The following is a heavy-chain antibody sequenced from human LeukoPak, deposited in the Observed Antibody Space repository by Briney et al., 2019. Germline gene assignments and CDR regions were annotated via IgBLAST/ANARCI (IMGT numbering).Heavy chain of an antibody. J-gene: IGHJ4*02. Sequence: SETLSLTCAVYGGSFSGYYWSWIRQPPGKGLEWIGEINHSGSTNYNPSLKSRVTISVDTSKNQFSLKLSSVTAADTAVYYCATSSGWYLVLNYWGQGTLVTVSS. CDR2: INHSGST. D-gene: IGHD6-19*01. CDR3: ATSSGWYLVLNY. V-gene: IGHV4-34*01. CDR1: GGSFSGYY.